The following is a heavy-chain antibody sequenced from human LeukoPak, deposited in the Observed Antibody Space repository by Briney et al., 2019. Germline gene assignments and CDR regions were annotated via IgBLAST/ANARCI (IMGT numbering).Heavy chain of an antibody. Sequence: GGSLRLSCAASGFTFSSYAMHWVRQAPGKGLEWVAVISYDGSNKYYADSVKGRFTISRDNSKNTLYLQMNSLRAEGTAVYYCARDTGSNYYYGMDVWGQGTTVTVSS. D-gene: IGHD4-11*01. V-gene: IGHV3-30-3*01. CDR3: ARDTGSNYYYGMDV. J-gene: IGHJ6*02. CDR2: ISYDGSNK. CDR1: GFTFSSYA.